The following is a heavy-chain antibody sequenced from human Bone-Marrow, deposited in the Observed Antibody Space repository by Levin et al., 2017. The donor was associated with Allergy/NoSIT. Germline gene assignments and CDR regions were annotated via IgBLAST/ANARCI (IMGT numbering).Heavy chain of an antibody. CDR1: GFSLSTSGVG. V-gene: IGHV2-5*02. J-gene: IGHJ4*02. CDR2: IYWDDDK. D-gene: IGHD2-2*01. Sequence: SGPTLVKPTQTLTLTCTFSGFSLSTSGVGVGWIRPPPGKALEWLALIYWDDDKRYSPSLKSRLTIRKDTSKNQVVLTMTNMDPVDTATYYCAHRRVDILVAPGFDYWGQGTLVTVSS. CDR3: AHRRVDILVAPGFDY.